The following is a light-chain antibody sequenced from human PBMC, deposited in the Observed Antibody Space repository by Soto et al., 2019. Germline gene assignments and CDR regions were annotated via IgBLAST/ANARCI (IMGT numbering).Light chain of an antibody. V-gene: IGKV3-20*01. CDR3: QQYGSSPPNT. Sequence: EIVLTQSPGTLSLSPGERATLSCRASQSVSSSYLAWYQQKPGQAPRLLIYGASSRATGIPDRFSGSGSGTDLTLTISGLEPEDFAVYYCQQYGSSPPNTFGQGTKLEIK. CDR1: QSVSSSY. J-gene: IGKJ2*01. CDR2: GAS.